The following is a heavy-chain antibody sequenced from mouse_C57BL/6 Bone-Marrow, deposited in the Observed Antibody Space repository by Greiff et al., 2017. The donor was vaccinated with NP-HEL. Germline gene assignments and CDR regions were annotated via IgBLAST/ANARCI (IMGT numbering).Heavy chain of an antibody. CDR1: GYTFTSYW. CDR2: IHPNSGST. D-gene: IGHD2-2*01. J-gene: IGHJ4*01. V-gene: IGHV1-64*01. Sequence: VQLQQPGAELVKPGASVKLSCKASGYTFTSYWMHWVKQRPGQGLEWIGMIHPNSGSTNYNEKFKSKATLTVDKSSITAYMQLSSLTSEDSAVYYCAPLGRLRRPYYAMDYWGQGTSVTVSS. CDR3: APLGRLRRPYYAMDY.